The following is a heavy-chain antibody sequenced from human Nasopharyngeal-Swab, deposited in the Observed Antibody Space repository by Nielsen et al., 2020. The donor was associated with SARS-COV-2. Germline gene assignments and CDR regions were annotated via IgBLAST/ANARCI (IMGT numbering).Heavy chain of an antibody. CDR3: AREYYYDSSGYRHYYYGMDV. J-gene: IGHJ6*02. D-gene: IGHD3-22*01. Sequence: SVTVSCKASGGTFSSYAISWLRQAPAQGLEWMGGIIPIFGTANYAQKFQGRVTITADESTSTAYMELSSLRSEDTAVYYCAREYYYDSSGYRHYYYGMDVWGQGTTVTVSS. CDR1: GGTFSSYA. CDR2: IIPIFGTA. V-gene: IGHV1-69*13.